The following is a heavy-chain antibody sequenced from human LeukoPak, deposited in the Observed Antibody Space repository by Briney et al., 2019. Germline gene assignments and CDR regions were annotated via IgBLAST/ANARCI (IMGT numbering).Heavy chain of an antibody. J-gene: IGHJ4*02. V-gene: IGHV1-2*02. D-gene: IGHD1-7*01. CDR3: ARGRVFSGTTAPFDY. Sequence: ASVKVSCKASGYTFTGYYMHWVRQAPGQGLEWMGWINPNSGGTIYAQTFQGRVTMTRDTSISTAYMELSSLEFDDTAVYFCARGRVFSGTTAPFDYWGQGTLVTVSS. CDR2: INPNSGGT. CDR1: GYTFTGYY.